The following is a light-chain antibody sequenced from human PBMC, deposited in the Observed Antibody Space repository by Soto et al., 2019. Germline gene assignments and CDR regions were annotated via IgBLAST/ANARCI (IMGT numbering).Light chain of an antibody. CDR2: LNSDGSH. V-gene: IGLV4-69*01. CDR3: QTWGTGIV. J-gene: IGLJ2*01. Sequence: QPVLTQSPSASASLGASVKLTCTLSSGHTTYAIAWYQQQPKKGPRYLIKLNSDGSHTKGDGIPDRFSGSSSGAERYLSXXSLQSEDEADYYCQTWGTGIVFGGGTKLTVL. CDR1: SGHTTYA.